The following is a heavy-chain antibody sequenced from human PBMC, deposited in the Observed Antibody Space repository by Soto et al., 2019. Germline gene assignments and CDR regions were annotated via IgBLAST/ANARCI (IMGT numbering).Heavy chain of an antibody. CDR2: LSDNGGTT. CDR1: GFTFSTYA. CDR3: AKNRPTWIQLWSLDY. J-gene: IGHJ4*02. Sequence: EVQLLESGGGLVQPGGSLRLSCAASGFTFSTYAMDWVRQAPGKGLEGVSSLSDNGGTTYYADSVKGRFTISRDNSKNTLNLQMNSLRADDTAVYYCAKNRPTWIQLWSLDYWGQGTLVTVSS. D-gene: IGHD5-18*01. V-gene: IGHV3-23*01.